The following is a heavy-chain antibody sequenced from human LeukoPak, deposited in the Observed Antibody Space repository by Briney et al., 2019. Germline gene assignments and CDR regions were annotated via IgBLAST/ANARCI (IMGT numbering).Heavy chain of an antibody. CDR2: FTSSSHI. D-gene: IGHD6-19*01. Sequence: NPGGSLRLSCAASGFTFSSYSMNWVRQAPGKGLEWVSSFTSSSHIYYADSVKGRFTISRDNSKNTLYLQMNSLRAEDTAVYYCAKDTSYSSGWYRGADYYYYGMDVWGQGTTVTVSS. CDR1: GFTFSSYS. V-gene: IGHV3-21*01. J-gene: IGHJ6*02. CDR3: AKDTSYSSGWYRGADYYYYGMDV.